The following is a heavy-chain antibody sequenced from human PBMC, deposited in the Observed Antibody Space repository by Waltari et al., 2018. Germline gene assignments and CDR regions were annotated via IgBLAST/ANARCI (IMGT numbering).Heavy chain of an antibody. CDR1: SGSFSDYY. D-gene: IGHD1-1*01. V-gene: IGHV4-34*01. CDR3: ARGRIRGTSPYY. Sequence: QVQLHQWGAGLLKPSETLSLTCAGYSGSFSDYYWAWIRQPPGKGLEWIGEVNHRGNTNFNPSLKSRVTISVDTSKNQFSLKLSSVTAADTAVYYCARGRIRGTSPYYWGQGSLVTVSS. CDR2: VNHRGNT. J-gene: IGHJ4*02.